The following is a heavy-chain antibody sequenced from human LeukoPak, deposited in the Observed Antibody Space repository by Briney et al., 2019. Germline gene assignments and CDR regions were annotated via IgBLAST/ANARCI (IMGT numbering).Heavy chain of an antibody. V-gene: IGHV4-59*08. CDR1: GGSVSSYY. CDR2: IYYSGTT. CDR3: ARQREMDSYDAFGI. J-gene: IGHJ3*02. D-gene: IGHD5-24*01. Sequence: KTSETLSLTCTVSGGSVSSYYWTWIRQPPGKGLEWIEYIYYSGTTKYNPSLKSRVTMSVDTSKNQFSLKLSSVTAADTAVYYCARQREMDSYDAFGIWGQGTMVTVSS.